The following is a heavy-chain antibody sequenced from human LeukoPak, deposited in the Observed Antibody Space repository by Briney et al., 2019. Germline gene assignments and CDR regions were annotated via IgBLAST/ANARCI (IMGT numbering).Heavy chain of an antibody. Sequence: SVKVSCKASGGTFSSYAISWVRQAPGQGLEWMGGIIPIFGTANYAQKFQGRVTITADKSTSTAYMELSSLRSEDTAVYYCASPVTTQGRGRYYFHYWGQGTLVTVSS. V-gene: IGHV1-69*06. CDR1: GGTFSSYA. D-gene: IGHD4-17*01. CDR2: IIPIFGTA. CDR3: ASPVTTQGRGRYYFHY. J-gene: IGHJ4*02.